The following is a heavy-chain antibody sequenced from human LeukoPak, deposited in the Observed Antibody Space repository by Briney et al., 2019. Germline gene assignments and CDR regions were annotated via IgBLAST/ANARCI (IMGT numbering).Heavy chain of an antibody. CDR1: GFTFSIYS. J-gene: IGHJ4*02. D-gene: IGHD1-7*01. V-gene: IGHV3-48*04. CDR3: ARVNYVSSGWGAPFDY. Sequence: GGSLRLSCAASGFTFSIYSMNWVHQAPGKGPEWVSYIRSSGGTTYYADSVKGRFTISRDNAKNSLCLQMNSLRAEDTAVYYCARVNYVSSGWGAPFDYWGQGTLVTVSS. CDR2: IRSSGGTT.